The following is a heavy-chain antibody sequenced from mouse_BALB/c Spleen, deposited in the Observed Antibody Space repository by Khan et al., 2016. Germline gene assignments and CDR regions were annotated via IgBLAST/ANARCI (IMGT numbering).Heavy chain of an antibody. CDR2: IYPYNGGT. V-gene: IGHV1S29*02. J-gene: IGHJ1*01. CDR1: AYTFTDYN. CDR3: ARSNDWYFDV. Sequence: EVQLQESGPDLVKPGASVKISCKASAYTFTDYNMHWVKQSHGKSLEWIGYIYPYNGGTGYNQKFKNKATLTVDNSSSTASMELRSLTSEDSAVYYCARSNDWYFDVWGAGTTVTVSS.